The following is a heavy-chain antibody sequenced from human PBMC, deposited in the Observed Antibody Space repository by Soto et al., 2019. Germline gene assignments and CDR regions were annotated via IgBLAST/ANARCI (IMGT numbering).Heavy chain of an antibody. CDR1: GFILSSYA. CDR2: VSAGGDMK. CDR3: AKDSYGSGTDYFYGMDV. V-gene: IGHV3-23*01. D-gene: IGHD3-10*01. Sequence: GGSLRLSCTASGFILSSYAMSWVRQAPGKGLEWVSSVSAGGDMKYNSDSVKGRFTISRDNSKNTLYLQMNSLRAEDTAVYYCAKDSYGSGTDYFYGMDVRGQVTTGTVAS. J-gene: IGHJ6*02.